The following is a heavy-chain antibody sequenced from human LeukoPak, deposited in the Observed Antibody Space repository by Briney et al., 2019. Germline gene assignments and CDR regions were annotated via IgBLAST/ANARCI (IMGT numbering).Heavy chain of an antibody. J-gene: IGHJ4*02. V-gene: IGHV3-30*01. CDR3: AREARYDSGFDY. CDR2: ISYDGSNK. Sequence: GGSLRLSCAASGFTFSSYAMHWVRQAPGKGLEWVAVISYDGSNKYYADSVKGRFTIPRDNSKNTLYLQMNSLRAEDTAVYYCAREARYDSGFDYWGQGTLVTVSS. CDR1: GFTFSSYA. D-gene: IGHD3-22*01.